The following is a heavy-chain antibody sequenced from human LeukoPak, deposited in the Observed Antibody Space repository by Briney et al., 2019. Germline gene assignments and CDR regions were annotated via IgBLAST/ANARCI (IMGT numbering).Heavy chain of an antibody. V-gene: IGHV3-23*01. D-gene: IGHD6-13*01. Sequence: PGGSLRLSCAASGFTFSSYAMSWVRQAPGKGLEWVSAISGSGGSTYYADSVKGRFTISRDNSKNTLYLQMNSLRAEDTAVYYCAKDLMAAAGTRDAFDIWGQGTMVTVSS. CDR2: ISGSGGST. CDR3: AKDLMAAAGTRDAFDI. J-gene: IGHJ3*02. CDR1: GFTFSSYA.